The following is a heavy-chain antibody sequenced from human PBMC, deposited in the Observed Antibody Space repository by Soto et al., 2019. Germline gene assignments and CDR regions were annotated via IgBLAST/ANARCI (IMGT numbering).Heavy chain of an antibody. CDR2: ISYDGSNK. D-gene: IGHD4-17*01. V-gene: IGHV3-30*18. Sequence: GGSLRLSCAASGFTFSSYGMHWVRQAPGKGLEWVAVISYDGSNKYYADSVKGRFTISRDNSKNTLYLQMNSLRAEDTAVYYCAKGDYARLDYWGQGTLVTVSS. J-gene: IGHJ4*02. CDR1: GFTFSSYG. CDR3: AKGDYARLDY.